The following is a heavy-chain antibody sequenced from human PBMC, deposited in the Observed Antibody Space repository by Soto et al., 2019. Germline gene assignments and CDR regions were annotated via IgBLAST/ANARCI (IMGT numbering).Heavy chain of an antibody. Sequence: SETLSLPWSVSFGSISIGFYSCIWIRQPPGQGLEWIGYIYNSGNTYYNPSLMSRVTISVDRSQNHFSLKLTSVTAADTAVYYCARGSDGVWNWFDPWGQGTQVTVSS. CDR3: ARGSDGVWNWFDP. D-gene: IGHD2-21*02. V-gene: IGHV4-30-2*01. CDR2: IYNSGNT. J-gene: IGHJ5*02. CDR1: FGSISIGFYS.